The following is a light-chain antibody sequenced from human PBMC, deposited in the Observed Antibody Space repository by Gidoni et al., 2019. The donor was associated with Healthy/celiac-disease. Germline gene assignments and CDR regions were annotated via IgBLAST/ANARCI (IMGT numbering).Light chain of an antibody. CDR2: AAS. CDR3: QQSYSTPVT. CDR1: QSISSY. V-gene: IGKV1-39*01. J-gene: IGKJ4*01. Sequence: QLPQSPSSLSASVGDRVTITCRASQSISSYLNWYQQKPGKAPKLLIYAASSLQSGVPSRFSGSGSGTDFTLTISSLQPEDFATYYCQQSYSTPVTFGGGTKVEIK.